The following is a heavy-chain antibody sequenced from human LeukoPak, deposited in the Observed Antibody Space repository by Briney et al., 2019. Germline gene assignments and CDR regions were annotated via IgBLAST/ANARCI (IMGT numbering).Heavy chain of an antibody. V-gene: IGHV4-4*02. CDR2: INHSGNT. Sequence: SGTLSLTCAVSGASISSDTWWSWVRQPPGKGLEWIGEINHSGNTNYSPSLKSRVTMSTDKSKNEFSLRLTSVTAADTAVYYCARAGVWLPAVWGQGTLVTVSS. J-gene: IGHJ4*02. CDR1: GASISSDTW. D-gene: IGHD3-9*01. CDR3: ARAGVWLPAV.